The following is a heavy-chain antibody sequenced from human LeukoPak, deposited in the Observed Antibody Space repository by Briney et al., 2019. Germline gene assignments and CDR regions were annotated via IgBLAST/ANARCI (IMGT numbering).Heavy chain of an antibody. V-gene: IGHV4-4*07. CDR1: GGSISSYY. Sequence: PSETLSLTCTVSGGSISSYYWSWIRQPAGKGLEWIGRIYTSGSTNYNPSLKSRVTMSVDTSKNQFSLKLSSVTAADTAVYYCARELVPYYYDSSGCLSWGQGTLVTVSS. D-gene: IGHD3-22*01. CDR3: ARELVPYYYDSSGCLS. CDR2: IYTSGST. J-gene: IGHJ4*02.